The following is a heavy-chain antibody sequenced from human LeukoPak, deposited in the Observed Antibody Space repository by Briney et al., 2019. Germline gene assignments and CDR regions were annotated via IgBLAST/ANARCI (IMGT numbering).Heavy chain of an antibody. V-gene: IGHV1-8*01. CDR1: GYTFTSYD. D-gene: IGHD3-22*01. Sequence: ASVKVSCKASGYTFTSYDINWVRQATGQGLEWMGWMNPNSGNTGYAQKFQGRVTMTRNTSISTAYMEQSSLRSEDTAVYYCARGSIPRITMIVVAMWGVDYWGQGTLVTVSS. CDR2: MNPNSGNT. CDR3: ARGSIPRITMIVVAMWGVDY. J-gene: IGHJ4*02.